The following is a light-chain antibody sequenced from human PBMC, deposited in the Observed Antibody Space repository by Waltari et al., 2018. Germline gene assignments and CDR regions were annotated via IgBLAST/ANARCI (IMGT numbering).Light chain of an antibody. CDR1: QSITNW. Sequence: GDRVTITCRASQSITNWLAWYQQKPGKAPKLLIYEASDLEDGVPSRFSVSGSETEFTLTISSLQPDDFAAYYCQQYFNYPWTFGQGTTV. J-gene: IGKJ1*01. CDR3: QQYFNYPWT. CDR2: EAS. V-gene: IGKV1-5*03.